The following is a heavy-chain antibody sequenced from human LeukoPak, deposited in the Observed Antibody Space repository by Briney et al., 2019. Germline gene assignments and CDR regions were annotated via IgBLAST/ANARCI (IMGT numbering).Heavy chain of an antibody. D-gene: IGHD6-19*01. V-gene: IGHV1-8*03. CDR1: GYTFTSYD. Sequence: ASVKVSCKASGYTFTSYDINWVRQATGQGLEWMGWMNPNSGNTGYAQKFQGRVTITRNTSISTAYMELSSLRSEDTAVYYCARGRGSRIAVAGRYYYYYYMDVWGKGTTVTVSS. CDR2: MNPNSGNT. J-gene: IGHJ6*03. CDR3: ARGRGSRIAVAGRYYYYYYMDV.